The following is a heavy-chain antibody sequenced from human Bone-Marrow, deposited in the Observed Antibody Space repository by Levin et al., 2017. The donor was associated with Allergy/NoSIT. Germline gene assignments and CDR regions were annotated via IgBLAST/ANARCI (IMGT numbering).Heavy chain of an antibody. CDR3: ARAKHSFGHTADS. J-gene: IGHJ5*01. CDR2: INGDGSSA. Sequence: SCAASGFTFGAYWMHWVRQAPGEGLVWVSRINGDGSSADYAGSVKGRFAISRDNARNTVYLQMHSLRAEDTAVYYCARAKHSFGHTADSWGQGAQVTVSS. D-gene: IGHD2-15*01. CDR1: GFTFGAYW. V-gene: IGHV3-74*01.